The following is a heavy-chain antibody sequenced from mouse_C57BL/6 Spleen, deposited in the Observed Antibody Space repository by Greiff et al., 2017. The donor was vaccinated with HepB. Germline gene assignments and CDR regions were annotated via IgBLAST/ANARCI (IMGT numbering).Heavy chain of an antibody. Sequence: VQLQQSGAELAKPGDSVKLSCKASGYTFTSYWMHWVKQRPGQGLEWIGYINPSSGYTKYNQKFKDKATLTADKSSSTAYMQLSSLTYEDSAVYYCARPTAQALYAMDYWGQGTSVTVSS. CDR2: INPSSGYT. V-gene: IGHV1-7*01. CDR3: ARPTAQALYAMDY. J-gene: IGHJ4*01. CDR1: GYTFTSYW. D-gene: IGHD3-2*02.